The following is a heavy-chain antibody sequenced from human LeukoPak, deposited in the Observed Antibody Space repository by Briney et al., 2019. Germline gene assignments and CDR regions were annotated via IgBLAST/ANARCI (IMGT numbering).Heavy chain of an antibody. Sequence: GGSLRLSCAASGFTSSSYAMSWVRQAPGKGLGWVSGISGSGDSDSTYYADSVKGRFTISRDNSRNTLYLQMSSLRAEDTAVYYCAEADSSGWYESNWFDPWGQGTLVTVSS. J-gene: IGHJ5*02. V-gene: IGHV3-23*01. CDR2: ISGSGDSDST. CDR3: AEADSSGWYESNWFDP. D-gene: IGHD6-19*01. CDR1: GFTSSSYA.